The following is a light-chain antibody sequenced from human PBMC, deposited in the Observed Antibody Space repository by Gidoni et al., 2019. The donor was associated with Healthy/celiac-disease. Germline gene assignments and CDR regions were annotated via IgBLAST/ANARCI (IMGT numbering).Light chain of an antibody. V-gene: IGKV1-33*01. Sequence: DIPMTQSPSSLSASVGDRVTITCQASQDISNYLNWYQQKPGKAHKLLIYDASKLETGVPSRFSGSGSGTDFTFTISSLQPEDIATYYCQQYDNLPLTFGGGTKVEIK. CDR1: QDISNY. CDR2: DAS. CDR3: QQYDNLPLT. J-gene: IGKJ4*01.